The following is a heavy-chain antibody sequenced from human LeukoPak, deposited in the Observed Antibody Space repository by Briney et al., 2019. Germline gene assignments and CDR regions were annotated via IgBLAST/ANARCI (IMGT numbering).Heavy chain of an antibody. V-gene: IGHV3-33*01. Sequence: GGSLRLSCAASGFTFSSYGMHWVRQAPGKGLEWVAVIWYDGSNKYYADSVKGRFTISRDNSKNTLYLQMNSLRAEDTAVYYCARDEGSTYLRYYFDYWGQGTLVTVSS. CDR3: ARDEGSTYLRYYFDY. CDR2: IWYDGSNK. D-gene: IGHD5-12*01. CDR1: GFTFSSYG. J-gene: IGHJ4*02.